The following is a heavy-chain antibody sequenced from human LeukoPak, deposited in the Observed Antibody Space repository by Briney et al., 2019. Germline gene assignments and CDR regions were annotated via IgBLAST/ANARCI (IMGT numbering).Heavy chain of an antibody. Sequence: GGSLRLSCAASGFTFSSYGMHWVRQAPGKGLEWVAVISYDGSNKYYADSVKGRFTISRDNSKNTLYLQMNSLRAEDTAVYYCAKDFRVQLWSPPLSDYWGQGTLVTVSS. J-gene: IGHJ4*02. CDR2: ISYDGSNK. V-gene: IGHV3-30*18. CDR3: AKDFRVQLWSPPLSDY. D-gene: IGHD5-18*01. CDR1: GFTFSSYG.